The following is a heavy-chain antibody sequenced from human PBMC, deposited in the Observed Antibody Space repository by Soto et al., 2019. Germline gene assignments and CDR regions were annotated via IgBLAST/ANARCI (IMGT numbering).Heavy chain of an antibody. CDR1: GGSLSSYY. D-gene: IGHD3-10*01. CDR2: IYYSGST. V-gene: IGHV4-59*08. J-gene: IGHJ6*03. CDR3: ARHVRELLYYWPQNYYYYYYMDV. Sequence: PSETLSLTCTVSGGSLSSYYWSWIRQPTGKGLEWIGYIYYSGSTNYNPSLKSRVTISVDTSKNQFSLKLSSVTAADTAVYYCARHVRELLYYWPQNYYYYYYMDVWGKGTTVTVSS.